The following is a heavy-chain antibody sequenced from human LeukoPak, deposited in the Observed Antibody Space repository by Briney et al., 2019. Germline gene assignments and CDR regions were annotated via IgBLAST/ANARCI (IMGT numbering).Heavy chain of an antibody. CDR1: GYSFTSYW. V-gene: IGHV5-51*01. CDR3: ARQVEDDYGDYRETQAHAFDI. CDR2: IYPGDSDT. J-gene: IGHJ3*02. D-gene: IGHD4-17*01. Sequence: GESLKISCKGSGYSFTSYWIGWVRQMPGKGLEWMGIIYPGDSDTRYSPSFQGQVTISADKSISTAYLQWSSLKASDTAMYYCARQVEDDYGDYRETQAHAFDIWGRGTMVTVSS.